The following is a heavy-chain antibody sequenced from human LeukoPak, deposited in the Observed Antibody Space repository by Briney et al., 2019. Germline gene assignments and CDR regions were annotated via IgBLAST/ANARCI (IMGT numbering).Heavy chain of an antibody. CDR1: GFTFSSYS. D-gene: IGHD2-15*01. V-gene: IGHV3-21*01. Sequence: PGGSLRLSCAASGFTFSSYSMNWVRQAPGKGLEGVSSISSSSSYIYYADSVKGRFTISRDNAKNSLYLQMNSLRAEDTAVYYCARGGECGSCDGFDMWGQGIMVTVSS. CDR2: ISSSSSYI. J-gene: IGHJ3*02. CDR3: ARGGECGSCDGFDM.